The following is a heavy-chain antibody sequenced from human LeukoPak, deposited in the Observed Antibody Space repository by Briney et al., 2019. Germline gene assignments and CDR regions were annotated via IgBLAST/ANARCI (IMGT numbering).Heavy chain of an antibody. CDR3: ARDSGRYCSGGSCLPFQH. Sequence: SETLSLTCTVSGYSISSGYYWGWIRQPPGKGLEWIGSIYHSGSTYYNPSLKSRVTISVDTSKNQFSLKLSSVTAADTAVYYCARDSGRYCSGGSCLPFQHWGQGTLVTVSS. V-gene: IGHV4-38-2*02. CDR1: GYSISSGYY. CDR2: IYHSGST. J-gene: IGHJ1*01. D-gene: IGHD2-15*01.